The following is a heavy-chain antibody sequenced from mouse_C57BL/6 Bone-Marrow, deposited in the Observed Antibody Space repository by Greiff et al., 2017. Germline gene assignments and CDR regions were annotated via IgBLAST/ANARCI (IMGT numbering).Heavy chain of an antibody. D-gene: IGHD2-5*01. CDR3: ARSSFYSNYEAY. Sequence: QVQLQQPGAELVRPGSSVKLSCKASGYTFTSYWMHWVKQRPIQGLEWIGNIDPSDSETHYNQKFEDKATLTVDKSSSTAYMQLSSLTSEDSAVYYCARSSFYSNYEAYWGQGTLVTVSA. J-gene: IGHJ3*01. V-gene: IGHV1-52*01. CDR1: GYTFTSYW. CDR2: IDPSDSET.